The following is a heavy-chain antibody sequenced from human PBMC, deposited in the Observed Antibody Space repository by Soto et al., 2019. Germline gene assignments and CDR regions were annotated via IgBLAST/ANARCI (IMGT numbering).Heavy chain of an antibody. V-gene: IGHV1-46*01. J-gene: IGHJ6*02. CDR2: INPSGGST. CDR1: GYTFTSYY. D-gene: IGHD2-8*01. CDR3: ARQARYCTNGVCSAYGMDV. Sequence: QVQLVQSGAEVKKPGASVKVSCKASGYTFTSYYMHWVRQAPGQGLEWMGIINPSGGSTSYAQKFQGRVTMTRDTCTSTVYMELSSLRSEDTAVYYCARQARYCTNGVCSAYGMDVWGQGTTVTVSS.